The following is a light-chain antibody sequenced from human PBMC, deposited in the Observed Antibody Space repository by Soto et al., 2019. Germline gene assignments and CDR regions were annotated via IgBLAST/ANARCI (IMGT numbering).Light chain of an antibody. CDR2: GAS. Sequence: EIVLTQSPGTLSLSPGERATLSCRASQSVSSSYLAWYQQKPGQAPRLLIYGASSRATGIPDRFSGSGSRTDFTLTISRLEPEDFAVYYCQQNGSSPLFTFGPGTKVDIK. CDR1: QSVSSSY. J-gene: IGKJ3*01. CDR3: QQNGSSPLFT. V-gene: IGKV3-20*01.